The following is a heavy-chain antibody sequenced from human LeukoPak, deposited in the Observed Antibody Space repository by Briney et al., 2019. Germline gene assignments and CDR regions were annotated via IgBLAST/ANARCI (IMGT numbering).Heavy chain of an antibody. CDR3: ARYYGDYPETVPLGWFDP. V-gene: IGHV1-69*04. CDR2: IIPIFGIA. D-gene: IGHD4-17*01. CDR1: GGTFSSYA. J-gene: IGHJ5*02. Sequence: ASVKVSCKASGGTFSSYAISWVRQAPGQGLEWMGRIIPIFGIANYAETFQGRVTITADKSTSTAYMELSSLRSEDTAVYYCARYYGDYPETVPLGWFDPWGQGTLVTVSS.